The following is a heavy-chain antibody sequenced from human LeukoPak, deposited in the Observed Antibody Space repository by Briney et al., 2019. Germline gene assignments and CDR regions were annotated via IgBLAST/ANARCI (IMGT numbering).Heavy chain of an antibody. D-gene: IGHD6-19*01. CDR2: ISSSGSTT. CDR1: GFTFSSYE. J-gene: IGHJ4*02. Sequence: PGGSLRLSCAASGFTFSSYEMNWVRQAPGKGLEWVSYISSSGSTTYYADSVKGRFTISRDNAKNTLYLQMNSLRAEDTAVYYCARPRSPSYSSGCGYWGQGTLVTVSS. CDR3: ARPRSPSYSSGCGY. V-gene: IGHV3-48*03.